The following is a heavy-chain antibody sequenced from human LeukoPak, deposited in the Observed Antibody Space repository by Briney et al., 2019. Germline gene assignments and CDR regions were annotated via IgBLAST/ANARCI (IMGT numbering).Heavy chain of an antibody. V-gene: IGHV4-59*01. J-gene: IGHJ4*02. CDR3: ARAYSSSWYGPFDY. CDR2: IYYSGST. D-gene: IGHD6-13*01. Sequence: TSETLSLTCTVSGGSISSYYWSWIRQPPGKGLEWTGYIYYSGSTNYNPSLKSRVTISVDTSKNQFSLKLSSVTAADTAVYYCARAYSSSWYGPFDYWGQGTLVTVSS. CDR1: GGSISSYY.